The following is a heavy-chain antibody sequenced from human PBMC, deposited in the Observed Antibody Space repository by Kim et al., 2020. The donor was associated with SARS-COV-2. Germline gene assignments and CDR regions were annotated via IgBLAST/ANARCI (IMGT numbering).Heavy chain of an antibody. D-gene: IGHD3-22*01. CDR3: ARDGSYDSSGYAIIDY. Sequence: GGSLRLSCAASGFTFSSYAMHWVRQAPGKGLEWVAVISYDGSNKYYADSVKGRFTISRDNSKNTLYLQMNSLRAEDTAVYYCARDGSYDSSGYAIIDYWGQGTLVTVSS. CDR2: ISYDGSNK. V-gene: IGHV3-30*04. CDR1: GFTFSSYA. J-gene: IGHJ4*02.